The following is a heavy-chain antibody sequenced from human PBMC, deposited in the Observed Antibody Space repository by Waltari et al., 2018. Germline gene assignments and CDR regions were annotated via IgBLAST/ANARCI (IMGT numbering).Heavy chain of an antibody. D-gene: IGHD3-22*01. V-gene: IGHV1-2*06. J-gene: IGHJ4*02. CDR1: GYTFTGYY. CDR2: INPNSGGT. CDR3: ARLSHYYDSSGPDFDY. Sequence: QVQLVQSGAEVKKPGASVKVSCKASGYTFTGYYMHWVRPAPGQGLEWMGRINPNSGGTNYAQKFQGRVTMTRDTSISTAYMELSRLRSDDTAVYYCARLSHYYDSSGPDFDYWGQGTLVTVSS.